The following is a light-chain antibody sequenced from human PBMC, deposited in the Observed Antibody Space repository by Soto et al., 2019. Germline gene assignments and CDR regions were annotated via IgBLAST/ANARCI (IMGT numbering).Light chain of an antibody. CDR1: QSVSSN. CDR2: GAS. V-gene: IGKV3-15*01. J-gene: IGKJ4*01. Sequence: EIVITQSPATLSVSPRERVTLSCRASQSVSSNLAWYQQKVGQAPRLLIYGASTRATGIPARFSGSGSGTEFNLTISSLQSEDFGVYYCQQYNNWPRATFGGGTKVDI. CDR3: QQYNNWPRAT.